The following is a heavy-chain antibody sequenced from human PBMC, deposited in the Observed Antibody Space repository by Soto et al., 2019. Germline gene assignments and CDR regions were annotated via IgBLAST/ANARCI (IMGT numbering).Heavy chain of an antibody. CDR1: GGSISSYY. J-gene: IGHJ1*01. V-gene: IGHV4-59*01. Sequence: SETLSLTCTVSGGSISSYYWSWIRQPPGKGLEWIGYIYNGGSTNYNPSLKSRVTISVDTSKNQFSLKLCSVTAADTALYYCARALEGDSSSEYFQHWGQGTLVTVSS. CDR2: IYNGGST. CDR3: ARALEGDSSSEYFQH. D-gene: IGHD6-6*01.